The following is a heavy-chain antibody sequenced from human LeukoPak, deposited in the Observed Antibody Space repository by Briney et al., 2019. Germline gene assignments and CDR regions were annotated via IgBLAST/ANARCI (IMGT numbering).Heavy chain of an antibody. J-gene: IGHJ4*02. CDR2: ISGSGGST. Sequence: GGSLRLSCAASGFTFSSYAMSWVRQAPGKGLEWVSAISGSGGSTYYADSVKGRFTISRDNSKNTLYLQMNSLGAEDTAVYYCAKVGKQWLVYYFDYWGQGTLVTVSS. CDR3: AKVGKQWLVYYFDY. D-gene: IGHD6-19*01. V-gene: IGHV3-23*01. CDR1: GFTFSSYA.